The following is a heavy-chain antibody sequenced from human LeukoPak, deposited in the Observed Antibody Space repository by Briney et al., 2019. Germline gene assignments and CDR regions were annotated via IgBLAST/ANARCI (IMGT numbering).Heavy chain of an antibody. J-gene: IGHJ5*02. CDR2: IYYSGST. CDR3: ARHGYSSGSLAWFDP. Sequence: PSETLSLTCTVAGGSISSYYWSWIRQPPGKGLEWIGYIYYSGSTNYDPSLKSRVTISVDTSKNQFSLKLSSVTAADTAVYYCARHGYSSGSLAWFDPWGQGTQVTVSS. CDR1: GGSISSYY. D-gene: IGHD6-19*01. V-gene: IGHV4-59*01.